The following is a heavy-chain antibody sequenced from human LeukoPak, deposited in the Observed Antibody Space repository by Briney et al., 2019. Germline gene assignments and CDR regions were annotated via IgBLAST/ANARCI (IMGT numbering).Heavy chain of an antibody. CDR1: GFTFSSYG. CDR3: AKAGKMATIPHWYFDL. CDR2: IWYDGSNK. V-gene: IGHV3-33*06. J-gene: IGHJ2*01. Sequence: TGRSLRLSCAASGFTFSSYGMHWVRQAPGKGLEWVAVIWYDGSNKYYADSVKGRFTISRDNSKNTLYLQMNSLRAEDTAVYYCAKAGKMATIPHWYFDLWGRGTLVTVSS. D-gene: IGHD5-24*01.